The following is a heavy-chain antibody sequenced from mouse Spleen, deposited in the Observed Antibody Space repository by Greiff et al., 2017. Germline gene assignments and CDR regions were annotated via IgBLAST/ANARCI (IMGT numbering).Heavy chain of an antibody. J-gene: IGHJ1*01. CDR3: ARDPFYGNYAYFDV. CDR1: GFSLTSYG. Sequence: VMLVESGPGLVAPSQSLSITCTVSGFSLTSYGVHWVRQPPGKGLEWLGVIWAGGSTNYNSALMSRLSISKDNSKSQVFLKMNSLQTDDTAMYYCARDPFYGNYAYFDVWGAGTTVTVSS. V-gene: IGHV2-9*02. CDR2: IWAGGST. D-gene: IGHD2-10*01.